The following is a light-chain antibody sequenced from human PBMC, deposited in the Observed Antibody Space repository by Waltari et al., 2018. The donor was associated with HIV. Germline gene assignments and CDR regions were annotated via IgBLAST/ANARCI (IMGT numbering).Light chain of an antibody. CDR3: CSYAGNSWV. J-gene: IGLJ3*02. CDR1: SSDVGYFNL. Sequence: QSALTQPASVSGSPGQSITIACTGTSSDVGYFNLVSWYQQHPGKAPKLMIYGVNKRPSGVSTRFAASKSGITASLTIPEDETDYYCCSYAGNSWVFGGGTKVTVL. CDR2: GVN. V-gene: IGLV2-23*02.